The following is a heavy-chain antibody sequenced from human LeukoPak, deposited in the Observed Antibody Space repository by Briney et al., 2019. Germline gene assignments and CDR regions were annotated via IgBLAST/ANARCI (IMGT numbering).Heavy chain of an antibody. Sequence: ASVKVSCKASGYTFTSYGISWVRQAPGQGLEWMGWISAYNGNTNYAQKLQGRVTMTTDTSTSTAYMELRSLRSDDTAVYYCARGPHYGSGSYYNATGTWGQGTLVTVSS. J-gene: IGHJ4*02. CDR1: GYTFTSYG. D-gene: IGHD3-10*01. V-gene: IGHV1-18*01. CDR2: ISAYNGNT. CDR3: ARGPHYGSGSYYNATGT.